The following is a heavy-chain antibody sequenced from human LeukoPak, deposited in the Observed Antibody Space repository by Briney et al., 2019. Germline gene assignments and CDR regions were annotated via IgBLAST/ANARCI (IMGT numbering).Heavy chain of an antibody. Sequence: SETLSLTCTVSGGSISSYYWSWIRQPPGKGLEWIGYIYYSGSTNCNPSLKSRVTISVDTSKNQFSLKLSSVTAADTAVYYCAREGVAAAGGPRFDPRGQGTLVTVSS. CDR3: AREGVAAAGGPRFDP. D-gene: IGHD6-13*01. J-gene: IGHJ5*02. V-gene: IGHV4-59*01. CDR2: IYYSGST. CDR1: GGSISSYY.